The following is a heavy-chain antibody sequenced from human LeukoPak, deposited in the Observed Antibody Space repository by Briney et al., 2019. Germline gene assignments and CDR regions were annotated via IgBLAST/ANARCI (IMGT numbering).Heavy chain of an antibody. CDR2: INPNSGNT. CDR3: ARGQGSTTWYYMDV. Sequence: ASVKVSCKASGYTFTGYYMHWVRQAPGQGLEWMGWINPNSGNTGYAQKFQGRVTMTRNTSISTAYMELSSLRSEDTAVYYCARGQGSTTWYYMDVWGKGTTVTISS. CDR1: GYTFTGYY. D-gene: IGHD4-17*01. V-gene: IGHV1-8*02. J-gene: IGHJ6*03.